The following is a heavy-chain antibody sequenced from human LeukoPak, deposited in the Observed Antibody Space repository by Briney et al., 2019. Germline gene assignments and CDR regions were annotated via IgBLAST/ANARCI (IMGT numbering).Heavy chain of an antibody. CDR1: GYTFTSHG. CDR2: ISTYNGNA. CDR3: ARGYLYHYMDV. V-gene: IGHV1-18*01. Sequence: ASVKVSCKASGYTFTSHGISWVRQAPGQGLEWMGWISTYNGNANYAQKLQGRVSMTTDTSTSTAYMDLRSLRSDDTAVYYCARGYLYHYMDVWGKGTAVTVSS. J-gene: IGHJ6*03. D-gene: IGHD1-26*01.